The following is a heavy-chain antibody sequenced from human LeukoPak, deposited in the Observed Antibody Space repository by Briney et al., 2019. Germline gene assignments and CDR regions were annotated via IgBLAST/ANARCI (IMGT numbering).Heavy chain of an antibody. D-gene: IGHD4-17*01. V-gene: IGHV3-66*01. CDR1: GFTVSSNY. J-gene: IGHJ4*02. CDR3: ARSFYGDPDDY. CDR2: IYSGGST. Sequence: GGSLRLSCAASGFTVSSNYMSWVRQAPGKGLEWVSVIYSGGSTYYADSVKGRFTISRDNSKNTLYLQMNSLRAEDTAVYYCARSFYGDPDDYWGQGTLVTVSS.